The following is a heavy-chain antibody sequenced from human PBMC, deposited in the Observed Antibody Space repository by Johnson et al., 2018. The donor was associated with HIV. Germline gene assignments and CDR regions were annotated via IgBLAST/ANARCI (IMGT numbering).Heavy chain of an antibody. D-gene: IGHD3-3*01. V-gene: IGHV3-15*01. CDR3: TPDEPHYGLWSGYYRLRAFYS. J-gene: IGHJ3*02. CDR1: GFTFSNAW. Sequence: VQLVESGGGLVKPGGSLRLSCAASGFTFSNAWMNWVRQAPGKGLEWVGRIKSKTDGGTTDYAAPMKGRFTISSDDSKNTVYMQMNSLKREDTGVYYCTPDEPHYGLWSGYYRLRAFYSWGQGTMVTVSS. CDR2: IKSKTDGGTT.